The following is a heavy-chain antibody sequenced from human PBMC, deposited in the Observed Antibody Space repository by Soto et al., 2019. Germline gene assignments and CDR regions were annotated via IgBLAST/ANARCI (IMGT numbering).Heavy chain of an antibody. CDR2: IHAGNGDT. CDR3: ARVPRYTSDIVEVPAVMFEDRFVP. D-gene: IGHD2-2*01. V-gene: IGHV1-3*01. CDR1: GYIFSNYA. Sequence: ASVKVSCKASGYIFSNYAVQWVRQAPGQSLEWMGWIHAGNGDTKYSQKFHGRVTITRDTSASTAYMELSGLRSEDTAVYYCARVPRYTSDIVEVPAVMFEDRFVPWG. J-gene: IGHJ5*02.